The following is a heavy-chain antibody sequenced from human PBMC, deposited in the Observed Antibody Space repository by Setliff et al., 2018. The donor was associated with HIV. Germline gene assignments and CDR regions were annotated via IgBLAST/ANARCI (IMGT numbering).Heavy chain of an antibody. CDR3: ARQGYYYYYGMDV. J-gene: IGHJ6*02. Sequence: PGESLKISCKGSGYSFTSYWNGWVRQMPGKGLEWMGIIYPGDSDTRYSPSFQGQVTISADKSISTAYLQWSSLKASDTAMYYCARQGYYYYYGMDVWGQGTTVTVSS. CDR2: IYPGDSDT. CDR1: GYSFTSYW. V-gene: IGHV5-51*01.